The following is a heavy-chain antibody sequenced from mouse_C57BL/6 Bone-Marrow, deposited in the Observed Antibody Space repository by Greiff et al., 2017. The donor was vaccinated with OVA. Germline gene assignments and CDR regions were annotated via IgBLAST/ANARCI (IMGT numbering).Heavy chain of an antibody. CDR3: ARSSYGNYFAY. D-gene: IGHD2-1*01. Sequence: VQLQESGAELARPGASVKLSCKASGYTFTSYGISWVKQRTGQGLEWIGEIYPRSGNTYYNEKFKGKATLTADKSSSTAYMELRSLTSEDSAVYFCARSSYGNYFAYWGQGTLVTVSA. V-gene: IGHV1-81*01. CDR2: IYPRSGNT. J-gene: IGHJ3*01. CDR1: GYTFTSYG.